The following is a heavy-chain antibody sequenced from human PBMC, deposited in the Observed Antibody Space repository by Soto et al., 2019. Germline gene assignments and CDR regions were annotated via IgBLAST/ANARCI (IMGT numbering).Heavy chain of an antibody. CDR1: GGSISSGGYS. CDR2: VYHSGST. V-gene: IGHV4-30-2*01. Sequence: QLQLQESGSGLVKPSQTLSLTCAVSGGSISSGGYSWSWIRQPPGKGLEGIGYVYHSGSTYYNPSLQRRVTIAVDRSKYQFSLKLSSVTAADTAVFYGARVPDRWGQGTLVTVSS. J-gene: IGHJ5*02. CDR3: ARVPDR.